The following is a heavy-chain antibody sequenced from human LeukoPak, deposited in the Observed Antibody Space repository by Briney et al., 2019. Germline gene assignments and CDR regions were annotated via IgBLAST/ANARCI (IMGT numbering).Heavy chain of an antibody. Sequence: SETLSLTCAVSGGSISSSNWWSWVRQPPGKGLEWIGEIYHSGSTNYDPSLKSRVTISVDKSKNQFSLKLSSVTAADTAVYHCAVTPGGATGGSFDYWGQGTLVTVSS. J-gene: IGHJ4*02. V-gene: IGHV4-4*02. D-gene: IGHD1-26*01. CDR1: GGSISSSNW. CDR3: AVTPGGATGGSFDY. CDR2: IYHSGST.